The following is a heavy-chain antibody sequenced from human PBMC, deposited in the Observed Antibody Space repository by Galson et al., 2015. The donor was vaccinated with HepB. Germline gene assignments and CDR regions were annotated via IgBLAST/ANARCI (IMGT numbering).Heavy chain of an antibody. CDR1: GYTFTSYG. J-gene: IGHJ6*03. CDR3: ARLAGPRIFSGDIVVVPAAIPPGGDYYYYMDV. Sequence: SVKVSCKASGYTFTSYGISGVRQALGQGLEWMGWISAYNGKTNYAQKLQGRVTMTTDTSTSTAYMELRSLRSDDTAVYYCARLAGPRIFSGDIVVVPAAIPPGGDYYYYMDVWGKGTTVTVSS. D-gene: IGHD2-2*02. V-gene: IGHV1-18*01. CDR2: ISAYNGKT.